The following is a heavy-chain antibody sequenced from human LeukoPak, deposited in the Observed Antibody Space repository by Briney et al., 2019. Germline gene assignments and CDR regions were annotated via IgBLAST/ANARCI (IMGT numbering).Heavy chain of an antibody. J-gene: IGHJ4*02. CDR3: AKMGHPHY. D-gene: IGHD1-26*01. V-gene: IGHV3-23*01. CDR2: IGGRSSST. Sequence: LDCVSTIGGRSSSTYYADSVKGRFTISRDNSKNTLYLQMNSLRAEDTAVYYCAKMGHPHYWGQGTLVTVSS.